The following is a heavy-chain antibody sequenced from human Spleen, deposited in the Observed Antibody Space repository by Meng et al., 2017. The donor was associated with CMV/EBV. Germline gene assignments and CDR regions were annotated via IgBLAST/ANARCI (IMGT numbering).Heavy chain of an antibody. V-gene: IGHV3-21*01. J-gene: IGHJ4*02. CDR2: ISSSSTYI. CDR1: GFTFSSYS. D-gene: IGHD2-15*01. CDR3: ARLGYCDATTCPLDY. Sequence: SGFTFSSYSMNWVRQAPGKGLEWLSSISSSSTYIKYAGSVRGRFTISRDNAKNSLFLQMNSLRAEDTAVYFCARLGYCDATTCPLDYWGQGTVVTVSS.